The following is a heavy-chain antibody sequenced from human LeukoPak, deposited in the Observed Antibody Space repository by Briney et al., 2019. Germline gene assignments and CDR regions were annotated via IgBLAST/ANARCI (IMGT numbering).Heavy chain of an antibody. CDR2: ISSSSSYI. CDR3: ARDPEGGSYYPDY. V-gene: IGHV3-21*01. D-gene: IGHD1-26*01. CDR1: GFTFSSYS. Sequence: GGSLRLSCAASGFTFSSYSMNWVRQAPGKGLEWVSSISSSSSYIYYADSVKGRFTISRDNAKNSLYLQMNSLRAEDTAVYCCARDPEGGSYYPDYWGQGTLVTVSS. J-gene: IGHJ4*02.